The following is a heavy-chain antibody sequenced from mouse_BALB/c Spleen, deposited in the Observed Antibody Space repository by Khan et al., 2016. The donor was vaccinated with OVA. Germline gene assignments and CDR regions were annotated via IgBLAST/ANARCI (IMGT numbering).Heavy chain of an antibody. CDR3: ARDRIDY. J-gene: IGHJ2*01. CDR2: INPTSGFT. CDR1: GYTFTTYW. Sequence: QMQLEESGAELAKPGASVKMSCKASGYTFTTYWMHWVKQRPGQGLEWVGYINPTSGFTDYNQKFKDKATVTADKSSRTAYMQLSSLTSDDSAVYYCARDRIDYWGKGTTLTVSS. V-gene: IGHV1-7*01.